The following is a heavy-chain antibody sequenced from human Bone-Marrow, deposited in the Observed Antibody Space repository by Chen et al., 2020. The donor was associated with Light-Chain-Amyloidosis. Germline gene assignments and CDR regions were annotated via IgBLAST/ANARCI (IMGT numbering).Heavy chain of an antibody. Sequence: EAQLEQSGPEVKKTGESLKIACKGSGYIFPNYWIGWVRQMPGKGLEWMGVIYPDDSDARNSPSFKGQVTISADKSITTAYLQWRGLKASDTAMYYCARRRDGYNFDYWGQGTLVTVSS. V-gene: IGHV5-51*01. D-gene: IGHD5-12*01. J-gene: IGHJ4*02. CDR3: ARRRDGYNFDY. CDR2: IYPDDSDA. CDR1: GYIFPNYW.